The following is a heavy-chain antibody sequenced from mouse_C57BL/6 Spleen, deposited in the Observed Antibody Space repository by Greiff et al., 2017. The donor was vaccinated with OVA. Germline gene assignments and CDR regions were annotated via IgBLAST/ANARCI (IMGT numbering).Heavy chain of an antibody. V-gene: IGHV2-2*01. CDR2: IWSGGST. Sequence: QVQLKESGPGLVQPSQSLSITCTVSGFSLTSYGVHWVRQPPGKGLEWLGVIWSGGSTAYNAAFISRLSISKDKSKSQVFFKMNRLQADDTAIYYCARDGGVGALDYWGQGTTLTVSS. D-gene: IGHD1-1*01. CDR3: ARDGGVGALDY. CDR1: GFSLTSYG. J-gene: IGHJ2*01.